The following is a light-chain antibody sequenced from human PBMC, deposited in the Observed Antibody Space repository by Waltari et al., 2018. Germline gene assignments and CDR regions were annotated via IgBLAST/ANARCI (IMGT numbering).Light chain of an antibody. Sequence: QSALTQPASVSGSPGQSITISCTGTSSDVGNYKRVSWYQQHPGKAPTLMIYAVSKRPGGVDDRVSGAKSGDRASVRIAGLQPEDEAEDFCASYAVSSEGVFGGGTEVTFL. CDR2: AVS. J-gene: IGLJ2*01. CDR3: ASYAVSSEGV. CDR1: SSDVGNYKR. V-gene: IGLV2-23*02.